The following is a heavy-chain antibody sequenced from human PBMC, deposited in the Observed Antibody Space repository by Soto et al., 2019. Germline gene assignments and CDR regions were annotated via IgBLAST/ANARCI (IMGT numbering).Heavy chain of an antibody. J-gene: IGHJ2*01. CDR1: GFTFTSYT. CDR2: INSGNGKT. CDR3: SRDRYTANWYFDL. Sequence: QVQLVQSGAEVKKPGASVKISCETSGFTFTSYTFRWVRQAPGQRLEWVGWINSGNGKTEYSQNLQDRVTLTRDTSANTVFLELRTLTSDDTATYYCSRDRYTANWYFDLWGRGTLVIVSS. D-gene: IGHD2-2*02. V-gene: IGHV1-3*01.